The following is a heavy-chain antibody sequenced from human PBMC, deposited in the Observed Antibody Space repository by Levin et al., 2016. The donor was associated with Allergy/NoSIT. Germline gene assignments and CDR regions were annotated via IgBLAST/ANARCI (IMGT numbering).Heavy chain of an antibody. CDR2: INPNSGGT. V-gene: IGHV1-2*02. Sequence: WVRQAPGQGLEWMGWINPNSGGTNYAQKFQGRVTMTRDTSISTAYMELSRLRSDDTAVYYCARERLVGFDPWGQGTLVTVSS. CDR3: ARERLVGFDP. D-gene: IGHD6-19*01. J-gene: IGHJ5*02.